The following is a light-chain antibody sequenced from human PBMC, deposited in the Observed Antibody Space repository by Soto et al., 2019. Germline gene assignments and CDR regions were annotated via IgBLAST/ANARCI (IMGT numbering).Light chain of an antibody. Sequence: EIVMTQSPATLSVSPGERATLSCRASQSVSSNLAWYKQKPGQAPSLLIYGASTRATGIPARFSGSGSGTEFTLTISSLQSEDFAVYYCQQYNNWPPYTFGQGTKLEIK. V-gene: IGKV3-15*01. CDR1: QSVSSN. J-gene: IGKJ2*01. CDR3: QQYNNWPPYT. CDR2: GAS.